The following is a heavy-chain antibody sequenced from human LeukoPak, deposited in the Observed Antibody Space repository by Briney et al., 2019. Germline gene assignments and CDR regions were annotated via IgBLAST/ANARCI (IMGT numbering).Heavy chain of an antibody. V-gene: IGHV3-30-3*01. J-gene: IGHJ4*02. CDR2: ISYDGSNK. CDR3: ARECYRDGYNNCLDY. Sequence: GGSLRLSCAASGFTFSSYAMHWVRQAPGKGLEWVAVISYDGSNKYYADSVKGRFTISRDNSKNTLYLQMNSLRAEDTAVYYCARECYRDGYNNCLDYWGQGTLVTVSS. D-gene: IGHD5-24*01. CDR1: GFTFSSYA.